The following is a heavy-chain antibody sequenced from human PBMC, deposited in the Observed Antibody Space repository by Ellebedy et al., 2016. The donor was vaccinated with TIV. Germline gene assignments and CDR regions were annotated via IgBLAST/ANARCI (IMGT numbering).Heavy chain of an antibody. Sequence: GESLKISCAASGFTVSSNYMSWVRQAPGKGLEWVSVIYSGGSTYYADSVKGRFSISRDDYKNTLYLQMNSLRAEDTAVYYCARRPPYSRSWYGDGMNVWGQGTTVTVSS. V-gene: IGHV3-66*01. CDR1: GFTVSSNY. D-gene: IGHD6-13*01. J-gene: IGHJ6*02. CDR2: IYSGGST. CDR3: ARRPPYSRSWYGDGMNV.